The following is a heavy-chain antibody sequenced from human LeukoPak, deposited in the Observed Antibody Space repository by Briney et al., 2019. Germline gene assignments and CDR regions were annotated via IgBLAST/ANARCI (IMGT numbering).Heavy chain of an antibody. Sequence: GGSLRLSCAASGFTFTRHWMHWVRQAPGKGLEWVSRIKTDGTNTIYADFVEGRFTISRDNARNTLYLQMSSLRAGDTAVYYCVKGVRMGVTSAFDIWGQRTMVTVSS. V-gene: IGHV3-74*01. D-gene: IGHD1-26*01. CDR1: GFTFTRHW. CDR3: VKGVRMGVTSAFDI. CDR2: IKTDGTNT. J-gene: IGHJ3*02.